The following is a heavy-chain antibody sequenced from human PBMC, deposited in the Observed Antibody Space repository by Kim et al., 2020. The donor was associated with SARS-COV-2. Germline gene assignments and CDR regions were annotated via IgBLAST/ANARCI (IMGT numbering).Heavy chain of an antibody. Sequence: AQKFPGGGTIAADEATSTAYMELSSLRSEDTAVYYCARAVRVVAATGFDYWGQGTLVTVSS. CDR3: ARAVRVVAATGFDY. J-gene: IGHJ4*02. V-gene: IGHV1-69*01. D-gene: IGHD2-15*01.